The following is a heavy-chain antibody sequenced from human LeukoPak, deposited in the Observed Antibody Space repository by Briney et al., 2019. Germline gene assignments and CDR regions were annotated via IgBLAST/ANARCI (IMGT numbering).Heavy chain of an antibody. D-gene: IGHD3-16*01. J-gene: IGHJ4*02. CDR2: ISWNSGTI. V-gene: IGHV3-9*01. Sequence: PGGSLRLSCAASGFTFDNYAMNWVRQVPGKGLEWISLISWNSGTIGYADSVKGRFTISRDNANNFLYLQMNSLRAEDTALYYCAAGGGWALFDYWGQGTLVTVSS. CDR1: GFTFDNYA. CDR3: AAGGGWALFDY.